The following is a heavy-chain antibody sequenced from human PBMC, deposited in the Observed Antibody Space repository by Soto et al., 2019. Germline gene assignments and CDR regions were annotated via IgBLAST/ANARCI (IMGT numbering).Heavy chain of an antibody. CDR3: AKDPLRGLTRILGYYFDY. D-gene: IGHD3-16*01. V-gene: IGHV3-30*02. Sequence: PGGSLRLSCAASGFTFSSYAMSWVRQAPGKGLEWVANINQDGSNKYYADSVKGRFTISRDNSKNTLYLQMNSLRAEDTAVYYCAKDPLRGLTRILGYYFDYWGQGTLVTVSS. CDR2: INQDGSNK. CDR1: GFTFSSYA. J-gene: IGHJ4*02.